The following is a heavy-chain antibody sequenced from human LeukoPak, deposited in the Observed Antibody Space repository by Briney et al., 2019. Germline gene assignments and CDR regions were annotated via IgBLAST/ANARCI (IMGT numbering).Heavy chain of an antibody. CDR2: IYYSGST. D-gene: IGHD3-10*01. J-gene: IGHJ6*02. V-gene: IGHV4-59*01. CDR1: GGSISSYY. CDR3: ARDRRDYGSGSYPNYYYYGMDV. Sequence: SETLSLTCTVAGGSISSYYWSWIRQPPGKGLEWIGYIYYSGSTNYNPSLKSRVTISVDTSKNQFSLKLSSVTAADTAVYYCARDRRDYGSGSYPNYYYYGMDVWGQGTTVTVSS.